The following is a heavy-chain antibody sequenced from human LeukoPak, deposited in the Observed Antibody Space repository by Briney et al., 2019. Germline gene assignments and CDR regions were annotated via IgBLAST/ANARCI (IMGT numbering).Heavy chain of an antibody. CDR2: ISSSSSTI. Sequence: QAGGSLRLSCAASGFTFSSYSMNWVRQAPGKGLEWVSSISSSSSTIYYADSVKGRFTISRDNAKNSLYLQMNSLRAEDTAVYYCARVDEVWFGEYPFDYWGQGTLVTVSS. V-gene: IGHV3-48*01. CDR3: ARVDEVWFGEYPFDY. D-gene: IGHD3-10*01. J-gene: IGHJ4*02. CDR1: GFTFSSYS.